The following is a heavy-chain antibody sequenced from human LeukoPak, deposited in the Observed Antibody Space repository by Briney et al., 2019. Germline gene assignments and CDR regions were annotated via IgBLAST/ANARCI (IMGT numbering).Heavy chain of an antibody. CDR3: ARHYYDKKDAFDI. V-gene: IGHV5-51*01. Sequence: GESLQISCKGSGYSFTSYWIGWVRQMPGKGLEWMGIIYPGGSDTRYSPSFQGQVTISADKSISTAYLQWSSLKASDTAMYYCARHYYDKKDAFDIWGQGTMVTVSS. CDR2: IYPGGSDT. D-gene: IGHD3-22*01. J-gene: IGHJ3*02. CDR1: GYSFTSYW.